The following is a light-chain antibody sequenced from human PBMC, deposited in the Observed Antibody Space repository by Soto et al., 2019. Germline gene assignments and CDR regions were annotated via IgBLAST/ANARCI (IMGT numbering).Light chain of an antibody. CDR3: HTYNSYSLHT. CDR2: DAS. CDR1: QRFSRR. V-gene: IGKV1-5*01. J-gene: IGKJ2*01. Sequence: DIQMTQSPSTLSASVGDRITITCRASQRFSRRLAWFQQKPGKAPKLLIYDASSLKSGLPSRFRGRGSGTEFTLTISSLQPDDCATYYCHTYNSYSLHTFGQGTKVDIK.